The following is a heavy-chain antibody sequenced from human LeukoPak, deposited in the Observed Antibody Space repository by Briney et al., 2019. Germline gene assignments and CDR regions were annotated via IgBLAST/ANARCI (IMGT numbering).Heavy chain of an antibody. D-gene: IGHD6-6*01. CDR2: IFYSGST. Sequence: PSQTLSLTCTVSGGSISSGTYYWNWIRQLPGKGLEWIGYIFYSGSTYYNPPLKSRVTMSVDTSKNQFSLKVSSVTAADTAVYYCARQRLTSTIDYWGQGTLVTVSS. J-gene: IGHJ4*02. V-gene: IGHV4-31*03. CDR3: ARQRLTSTIDY. CDR1: GGSISSGTYY.